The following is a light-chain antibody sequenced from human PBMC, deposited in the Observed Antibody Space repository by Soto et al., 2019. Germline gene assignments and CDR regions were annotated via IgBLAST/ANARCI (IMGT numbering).Light chain of an antibody. V-gene: IGLV2-14*01. CDR2: DVS. CDR3: SSYTSSSLYV. J-gene: IGLJ1*01. Sequence: QSALTQPASVSGSPGQSIPISCTGTSSDVGGYNYVSWYQQHPGKAPKLMIYDVSNRPSGVSNRFSGSKSGNTASLTISGLQAEDEADYYCSSYTSSSLYVFGTGTKVTV. CDR1: SSDVGGYNY.